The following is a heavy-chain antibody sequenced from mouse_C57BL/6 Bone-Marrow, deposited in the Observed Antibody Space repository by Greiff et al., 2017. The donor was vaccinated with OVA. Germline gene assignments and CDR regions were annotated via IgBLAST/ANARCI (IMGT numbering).Heavy chain of an antibody. CDR1: EYEFPSHD. Sequence: EVQRVESGGGLVQPGESLKLSCESNEYEFPSHDMSWVRKTPEKRLEWVATISSGGSYTYYPDSVKGRFTISRDNAKNTLYLQMSSLKSEDTAMYYCARHGGSTGYLGVWGTGTTVTVSS. V-gene: IGHV5-2*01. CDR3: ARHGGSTGYLGV. CDR2: ISSGGSYT. J-gene: IGHJ1*03. D-gene: IGHD1-1*01.